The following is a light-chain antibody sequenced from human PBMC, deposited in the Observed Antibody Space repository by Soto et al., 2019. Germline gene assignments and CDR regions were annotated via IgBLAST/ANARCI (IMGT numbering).Light chain of an antibody. V-gene: IGKV1-27*01. CDR3: QIYNSVPYT. J-gene: IGKJ4*01. CDR2: VAS. CDR1: EGISNF. Sequence: DIQMTQSPSSLSASVGDRVTITCRASEGISNFLVWYQQKPGKAPKLLIYVASTLQSGVPSRFSGSGSGTEFTLTISSLQPEDVATYYGQIYNSVPYTFGGGTKVEI.